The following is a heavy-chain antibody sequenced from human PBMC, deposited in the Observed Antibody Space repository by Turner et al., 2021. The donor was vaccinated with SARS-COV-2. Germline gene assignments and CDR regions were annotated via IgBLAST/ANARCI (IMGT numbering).Heavy chain of an antibody. Sequence: VQLVESGGGLIQPGGSLSPSCVASGFTVSSNYMSWVRQAPGKGLEWVSVIYSGGSTYYADSVEGRFTISRDNTKNTLYLQMNSLSAEDTDVYYCARDYGDYYFDYWGQGTMVTVSS. CDR1: GFTVSSNY. D-gene: IGHD4-17*01. CDR3: ARDYGDYYFDY. CDR2: IYSGGST. V-gene: IGHV3-53*01. J-gene: IGHJ4*02.